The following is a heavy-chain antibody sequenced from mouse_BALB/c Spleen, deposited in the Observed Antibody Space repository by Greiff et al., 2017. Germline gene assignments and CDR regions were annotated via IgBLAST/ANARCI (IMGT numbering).Heavy chain of an antibody. D-gene: IGHD1-1*01. J-gene: IGHJ1*01. CDR2: ISDGGSYT. V-gene: IGHV5-4*02. CDR3: ARIRTVVTNWYFDV. Sequence: DVMLVESGGGLVKPGGSLKLSCAASGFTFSDYYMYWVRQTPEKRLEWVATISDGGSYTYYPDSVKGRFTISRDNAKNNLYLQMSSLKSEDTAMYYCARIRTVVTNWYFDVWGEGTTVTVSS. CDR1: GFTFSDYY.